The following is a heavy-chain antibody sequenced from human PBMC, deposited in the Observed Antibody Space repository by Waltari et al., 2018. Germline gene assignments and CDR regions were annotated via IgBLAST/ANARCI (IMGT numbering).Heavy chain of an antibody. J-gene: IGHJ4*02. CDR2: IIPIIGTA. CDR3: ASTRVWFGELSKGFDY. V-gene: IGHV1-69*01. Sequence: QVQLVQSGAEVKKPGSSVKVSCKASGGTFSSYAISWVRQAPGQGLEWMGGIIPIIGTANYAQKFQGRVTITADESTSTAYMELSSLRSEDTAVYYCASTRVWFGELSKGFDYWGQGTLVTVSS. CDR1: GGTFSSYA. D-gene: IGHD3-10*01.